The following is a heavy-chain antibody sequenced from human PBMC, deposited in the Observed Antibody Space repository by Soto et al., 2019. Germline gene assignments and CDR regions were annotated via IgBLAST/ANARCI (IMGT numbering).Heavy chain of an antibody. V-gene: IGHV3-15*07. CDR1: GFSFKNAW. J-gene: IGHJ4*01. D-gene: IGHD3-10*01. CDR3: TGLRFGEIYNY. Sequence: EVELVESGGGLVKPGGSLTLSCAASGFSFKNAWMNWVRQAPGKGLEWVGRIKNKNDGGTIDYAAFVKGRFTISRDASENTLYLHMNDLKTEDSAVYFCTGLRFGEIYNYWGQGSLVTVSS. CDR2: IKNKNDGGTI.